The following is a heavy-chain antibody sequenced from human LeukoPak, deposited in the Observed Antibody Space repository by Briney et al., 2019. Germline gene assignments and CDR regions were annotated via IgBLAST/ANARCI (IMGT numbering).Heavy chain of an antibody. CDR2: IYPRDGST. Sequence: VASVKVCCKASGYTFTSNYIHWVRQAPGQGLEWMGMIYPRDGSTSYAQRFQGRVTVTRDTSTSTVHMELSGLRSEDTAVYYCARDQEGFDYWGQGTLVTVSS. V-gene: IGHV1-46*01. CDR1: GYTFTSNY. CDR3: ARDQEGFDY. J-gene: IGHJ4*02.